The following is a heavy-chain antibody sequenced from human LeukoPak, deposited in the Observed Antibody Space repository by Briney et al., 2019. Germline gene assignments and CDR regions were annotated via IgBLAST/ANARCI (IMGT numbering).Heavy chain of an antibody. CDR3: ASGPYGGNPFDY. Sequence: GTSLRLSCEASGFTFTSYGMHWVRQSPGKGLEWISFIFTATPVQYADSVKGRFTISRDNTKKSVYLQMRSLREEDTAIYYCASGPYGGNPFDYWGQGTLVTVSS. V-gene: IGHV3-48*02. CDR2: IFTATPV. D-gene: IGHD4-23*01. CDR1: GFTFTSYG. J-gene: IGHJ4*02.